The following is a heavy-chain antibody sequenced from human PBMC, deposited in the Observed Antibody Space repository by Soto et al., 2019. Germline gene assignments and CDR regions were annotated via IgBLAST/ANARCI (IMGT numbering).Heavy chain of an antibody. Sequence: SEARSLSCSGSGGSIRRCGDYWCWIRQAPGKGLEWIGYIYYSGSTNYNPSLKSRVTISVDTSKNQFSLKLSSVTAADTAVYYCVRSSSDWYSYDAFYIWSQGTMVTVSS. J-gene: IGHJ3*02. CDR3: VRSSSDWYSYDAFYI. CDR2: IYYSGST. CDR1: GGSIRRCGDY. D-gene: IGHD6-19*01. V-gene: IGHV4-61*05.